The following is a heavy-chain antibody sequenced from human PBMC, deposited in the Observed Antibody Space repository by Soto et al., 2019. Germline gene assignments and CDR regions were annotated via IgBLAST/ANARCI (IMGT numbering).Heavy chain of an antibody. CDR1: GFTFSNFG. V-gene: IGHV3-33*01. Sequence: GGSLRLSCAASGFTFSNFGMQWIRQAPGKGLEWVTVIWSDGSATYYADSVKGRFTISRDISENKLYLQMNSLRVEDTAVYYCARDPHHCSGGSCYSVGFDYWGQGALVTVSS. CDR2: IWSDGSAT. CDR3: ARDPHHCSGGSCYSVGFDY. J-gene: IGHJ4*02. D-gene: IGHD2-15*01.